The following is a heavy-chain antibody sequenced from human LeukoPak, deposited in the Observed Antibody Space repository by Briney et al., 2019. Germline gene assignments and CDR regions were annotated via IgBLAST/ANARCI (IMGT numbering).Heavy chain of an antibody. Sequence: PGGSLRLSCAASGFTFSSDGMHWVRQAPGKGLEWVSFIRSDGSNKYYADSVKGRFTISRDNSKNTLYLQMNSLRAEDTAVYYCAKDSGTVTTRGLFGYWGQGTLVTVSS. D-gene: IGHD4-17*01. CDR1: GFTFSSDG. V-gene: IGHV3-30*02. CDR3: AKDSGTVTTRGLFGY. CDR2: IRSDGSNK. J-gene: IGHJ4*02.